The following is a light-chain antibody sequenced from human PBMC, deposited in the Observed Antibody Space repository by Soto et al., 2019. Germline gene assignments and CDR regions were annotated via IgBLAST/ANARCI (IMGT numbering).Light chain of an antibody. CDR3: QQYSNWPRT. Sequence: EMVMTQSPATLSVSPEERATLSCRASQSVSSNLVWFQQKPGQAPRLLIYGASSRATGIPDRFSGSGSGTDFTLTITGLEPEDFAFYYCQQYSNWPRTFGQGTRLENK. CDR2: GAS. CDR1: QSVSSN. J-gene: IGKJ5*01. V-gene: IGKV3D-15*01.